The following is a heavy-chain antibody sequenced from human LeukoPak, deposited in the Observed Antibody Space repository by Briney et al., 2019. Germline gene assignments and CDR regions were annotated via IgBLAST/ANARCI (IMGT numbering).Heavy chain of an antibody. CDR3: ARGHIAARMYGYYYGMDV. Sequence: SEALSLTCAVYGGSFSGYYWSWIRQPPGKGLEWIGEINHSGSTNYNPSLKSRLTISVHTSKNQFSLKLNSVTAADTAVYYCARGHIAARMYGYYYGMDVWGQGTTVTVSS. CDR1: GGSFSGYY. V-gene: IGHV4-34*01. J-gene: IGHJ6*02. D-gene: IGHD6-13*01. CDR2: INHSGST.